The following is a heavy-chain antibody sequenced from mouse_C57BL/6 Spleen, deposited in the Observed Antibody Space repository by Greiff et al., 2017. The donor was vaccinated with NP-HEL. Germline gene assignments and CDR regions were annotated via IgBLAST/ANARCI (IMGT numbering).Heavy chain of an antibody. J-gene: IGHJ3*01. CDR1: GYTFTSYG. CDR3: ARLSDYDRCSWFAY. Sequence: VQLQQSGAELARPGASVKLSCKASGYTFTSYGISWVKQRTGQGLEWIGEIYPRSGNTYYNEKFKGKATLTADKSSSTAYMELRCLTSEVSAGYSCARLSDYDRCSWFAYWGQGTLVTVSA. D-gene: IGHD2-4*01. V-gene: IGHV1-81*01. CDR2: IYPRSGNT.